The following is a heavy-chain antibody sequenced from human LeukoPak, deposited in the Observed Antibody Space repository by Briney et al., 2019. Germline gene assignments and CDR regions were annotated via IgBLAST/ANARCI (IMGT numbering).Heavy chain of an antibody. J-gene: IGHJ6*04. CDR2: IYHSGST. D-gene: IGHD2-2*01. V-gene: IGHV4-38-2*02. Sequence: SETLSLTCTVSGYSISSGYYWGWIRQPPGKGLEWIGTIYHSGSTYYNPSLKSRVTISVDTSKNQFSLKLTSVTVADTAVYYCARREWGYAVSVWGKGTTITVSS. CDR3: ARREWGYAVSV. CDR1: GYSISSGYY.